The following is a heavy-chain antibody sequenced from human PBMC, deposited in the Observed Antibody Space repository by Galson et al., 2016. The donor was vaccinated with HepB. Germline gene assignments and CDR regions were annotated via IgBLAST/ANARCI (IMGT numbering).Heavy chain of an antibody. V-gene: IGHV3-73*01. CDR2: IRSKASNYAT. Sequence: SLRLSCAASGFTFSGSAIHWVRQASGKGLEWVGRIRSKASNYATAYAASVKGRFTISRDDSKNTAYLQMNSLKTEDTDVYYCTTSLVYYFDYWGQGTLVTVSS. J-gene: IGHJ4*02. CDR3: TTSLVYYFDY. D-gene: IGHD2-21*01. CDR1: GFTFSGSA.